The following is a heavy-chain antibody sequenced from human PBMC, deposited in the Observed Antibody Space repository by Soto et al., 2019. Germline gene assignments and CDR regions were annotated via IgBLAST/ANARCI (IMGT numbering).Heavy chain of an antibody. J-gene: IGHJ6*02. D-gene: IGHD2-15*01. Sequence: GGSLRLSCAASGFTFSSYWMSWVRQAPGKGLEWVANIKQDGSEKYYVDSVKGRFTISRDNAKNSPYLQMNSLRAEDTAVSYCARAGVDRYCSGGSCYYCYYGMDVWGQGTTVTVSS. CDR1: GFTFSSYW. CDR3: ARAGVDRYCSGGSCYYCYYGMDV. CDR2: IKQDGSEK. V-gene: IGHV3-7*03.